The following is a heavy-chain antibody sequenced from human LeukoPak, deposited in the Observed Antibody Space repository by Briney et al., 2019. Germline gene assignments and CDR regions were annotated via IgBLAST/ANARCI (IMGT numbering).Heavy chain of an antibody. V-gene: IGHV3-74*01. J-gene: IGHJ4*02. D-gene: IGHD6-19*01. Sequence: PGGSLRLSCAASGFTLSNYWIHWVRQAPGKGLVWVAYINSDGSRISYADSVKGRFTISRDNAKNTVHLLMNSLRGEDTAVYYCARPGPYSSGWYQDFDYWGQGTLVTVSS. CDR1: GFTLSNYW. CDR3: ARPGPYSSGWYQDFDY. CDR2: INSDGSRI.